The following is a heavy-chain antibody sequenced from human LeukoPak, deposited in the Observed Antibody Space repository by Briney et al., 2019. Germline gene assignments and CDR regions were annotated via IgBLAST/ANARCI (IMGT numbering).Heavy chain of an antibody. CDR2: INLNSGNT. CDR3: ARVTGSSDS. CDR1: GYTLTSYD. Sequence: ASVKVSCKASGYTLTSYDINWVRHATGPGLEWMGWINLNSGNTGYAQNFQGRLTVTRDTSINTAYMELNTLRSEDTAIYYCARVTGSSDSWGQGTLVTVSS. V-gene: IGHV1-8*01. J-gene: IGHJ5*01. D-gene: IGHD1-26*01.